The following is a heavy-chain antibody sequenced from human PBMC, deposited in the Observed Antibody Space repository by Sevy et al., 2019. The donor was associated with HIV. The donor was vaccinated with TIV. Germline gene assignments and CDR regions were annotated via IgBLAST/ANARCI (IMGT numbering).Heavy chain of an antibody. CDR3: ARDAGLTKSCANIWAFDY. CDR2: ISYDGNYE. D-gene: IGHD3-16*01. CDR1: GFTFRSYA. Sequence: GGSLRLSCAAFGFTFRSYAMHWVRQAPGKGLEWVAVISYDGNYENYADSVKGRFTISRDNSKNTLYLQMNSLRAEDTAVYYCARDAGLTKSCANIWAFDYWGHGALVTVSS. J-gene: IGHJ4*01. V-gene: IGHV3-30-3*01.